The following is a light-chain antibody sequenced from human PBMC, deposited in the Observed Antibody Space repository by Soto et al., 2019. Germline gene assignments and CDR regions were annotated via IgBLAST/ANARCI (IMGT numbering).Light chain of an antibody. CDR1: QSVSSN. J-gene: IGKJ1*01. CDR2: GAS. V-gene: IGKV3-15*01. Sequence: EIVMTQSPATLSVSPGERATLSCRASQSVSSNLAWYQQKPGQAPRLLIYGASTRATGIPARFSGSGSGTECTLTISSLQSEDFAVDYCQQYNNWTPWTFGQGTKVEIK. CDR3: QQYNNWTPWT.